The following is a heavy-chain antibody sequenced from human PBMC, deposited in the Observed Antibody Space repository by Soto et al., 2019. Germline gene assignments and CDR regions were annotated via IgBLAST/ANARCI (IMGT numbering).Heavy chain of an antibody. V-gene: IGHV4-59*01. CDR1: GGNISSYY. Sequence: SETQSLTCTVSGGNISSYYWSWIRQPPGKGLEWIGYIYYSGSTNYNPSLKSRVTISVDTSKNQFSLKLSSVTAADTAVYYCARSAVNWFDPWGQGTLVTVSS. CDR3: ARSAVNWFDP. J-gene: IGHJ5*02. D-gene: IGHD4-17*01. CDR2: IYYSGST.